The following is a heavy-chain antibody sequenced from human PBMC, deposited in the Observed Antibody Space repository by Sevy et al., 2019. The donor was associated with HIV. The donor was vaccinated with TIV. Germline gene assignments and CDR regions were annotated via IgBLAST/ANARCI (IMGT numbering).Heavy chain of an antibody. CDR1: GYTHTQLS. V-gene: IGHV1-24*01. Sequence: ASVKVSCKVSGYTHTQLSMHWVRLAPGKGLEWMGSFDPEDGERIYAQKFQGRITMTEDTSTDTTYMDLSSLKSDDTAVYYCATTREYYQGKSGYFDYWGQGALVTVSS. D-gene: IGHD2-15*01. CDR3: ATTREYYQGKSGYFDY. J-gene: IGHJ4*02. CDR2: FDPEDGER.